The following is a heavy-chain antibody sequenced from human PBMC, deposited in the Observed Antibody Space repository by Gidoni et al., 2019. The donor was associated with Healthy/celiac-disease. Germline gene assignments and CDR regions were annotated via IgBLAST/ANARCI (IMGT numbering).Heavy chain of an antibody. CDR1: GFTFDDYA. D-gene: IGHD3-3*01. CDR2: SSWNSGSI. Sequence: CAASGFTFDDYAMHWVRQGPGKGLEWVSSSSWNSGSIDDADSMKGRVTITRENAKNTQDLQMNSLRNENRALYDGAKGGRSFGVGSAGDWFDPWGQGTLVTVSS. J-gene: IGHJ5*02. V-gene: IGHV3-9*01. CDR3: AKGGRSFGVGSAGDWFDP.